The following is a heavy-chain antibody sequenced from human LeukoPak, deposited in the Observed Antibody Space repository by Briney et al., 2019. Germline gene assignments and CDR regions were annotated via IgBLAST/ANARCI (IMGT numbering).Heavy chain of an antibody. CDR3: ARGPGCISTSCPYYFDY. CDR2: MHPNSGNT. Sequence: ASVKVSCKASGYTFTNYDINWVRQASGQGLDWMGWMHPNSGNTGYAQKFQGRVTMTRNTSISTAYMELSSLSSEDTAVYYCARGPGCISTSCPYYFDYWGQGTLVTVSS. J-gene: IGHJ4*02. D-gene: IGHD2-2*01. V-gene: IGHV1-8*01. CDR1: GYTFTNYD.